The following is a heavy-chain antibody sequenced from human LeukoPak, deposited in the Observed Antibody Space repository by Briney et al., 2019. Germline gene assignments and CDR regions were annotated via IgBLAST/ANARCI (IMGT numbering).Heavy chain of an antibody. V-gene: IGHV3-7*01. CDR2: IREDGSEN. CDR1: GFTYSYYW. Sequence: GGSLRLSCAASGFTYSYYWLSWVRQAPGKGLEWVANIREDGSENYYVDSLRGRFSISRDNAKNSLYLQMNSLRAEDTAVYYCARGSIYCSSTSCYEFDYWGQGILVTVSS. J-gene: IGHJ4*02. D-gene: IGHD2-2*01. CDR3: ARGSIYCSSTSCYEFDY.